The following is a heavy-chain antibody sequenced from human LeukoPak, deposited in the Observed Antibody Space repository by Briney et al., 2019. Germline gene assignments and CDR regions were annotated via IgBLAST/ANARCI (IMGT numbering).Heavy chain of an antibody. D-gene: IGHD3-22*01. Sequence: SETLSLTCTVSGGSISSYYWSWIRQPPGKGLEWIGYIYYSGSTNYNPSLKSRVTISVDTSKNQFSLKLSSVTAADTAVYYCARDLAYYYDSSGYYRPNWYFDLWGRGTLVTVSS. V-gene: IGHV4-59*12. CDR2: IYYSGST. CDR1: GGSISSYY. J-gene: IGHJ2*01. CDR3: ARDLAYYYDSSGYYRPNWYFDL.